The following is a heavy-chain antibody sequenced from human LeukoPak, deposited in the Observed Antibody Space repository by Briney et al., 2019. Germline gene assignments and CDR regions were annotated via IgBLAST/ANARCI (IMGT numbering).Heavy chain of an antibody. CDR2: IDYSGTT. J-gene: IGHJ4*02. V-gene: IGHV4-34*01. Sequence: SETLSLTCAVYGGSFSAYYWSWIRQPPGKGLEWIGDIDYSGTTNYNPSLKSRVTISIDTSKNQFSLKLSSVTAADTAVYYCARGIGFMVADYWGQGTLVTVSS. D-gene: IGHD3-10*01. CDR3: ARGIGFMVADY. CDR1: GGSFSAYY.